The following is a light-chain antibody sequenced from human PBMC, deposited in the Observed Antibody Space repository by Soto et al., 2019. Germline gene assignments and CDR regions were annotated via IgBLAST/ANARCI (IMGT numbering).Light chain of an antibody. V-gene: IGKV1-5*03. J-gene: IGKJ1*01. Sequence: IHMTQSPATMSAIVGERVTIYCRASQSISSWLAWYQQKPGKAPKLLIYKASSLESGVPSRFSGSGSGTEFTLTISSLQPDDFATYYCQHYNSYSEAFGQGTKVDIK. CDR2: KAS. CDR3: QHYNSYSEA. CDR1: QSISSW.